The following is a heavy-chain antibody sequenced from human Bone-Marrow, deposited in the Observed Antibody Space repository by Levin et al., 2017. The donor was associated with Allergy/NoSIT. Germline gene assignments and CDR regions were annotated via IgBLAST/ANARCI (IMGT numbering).Heavy chain of an antibody. Sequence: GESLKISCATSGFTFSHHGFHWVRQAPGKGLEWVAVIWSDGSKEYYVDSVKGRFTISRDDSKNTVYLQMNSLRAEDTALYYCVRDGDASVPAKVYFDNWGQGTLVTVSS. D-gene: IGHD6-19*01. CDR2: IWSDGSKE. J-gene: IGHJ4*02. V-gene: IGHV3-33*01. CDR3: VRDGDASVPAKVYFDN. CDR1: GFTFSHHG.